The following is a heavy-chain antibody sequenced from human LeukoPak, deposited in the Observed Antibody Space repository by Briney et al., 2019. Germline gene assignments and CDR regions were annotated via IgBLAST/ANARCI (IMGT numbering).Heavy chain of an antibody. J-gene: IGHJ3*02. CDR3: AREIAAAGMRGAFDI. CDR2: INPSGGST. Sequence: ASVKVSCKASGYTFTSYYMHWVRQAPGQGLEWMGIINPSGGSTSYAQKFQGRVTMTSDMSTSTVYMELSSLRSEDTAVYYCAREIAAAGMRGAFDIWGQGTMVTVSS. D-gene: IGHD6-13*01. CDR1: GYTFTSYY. V-gene: IGHV1-46*01.